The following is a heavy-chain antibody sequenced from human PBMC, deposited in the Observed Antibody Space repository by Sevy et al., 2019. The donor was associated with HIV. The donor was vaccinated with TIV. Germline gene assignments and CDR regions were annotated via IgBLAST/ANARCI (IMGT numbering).Heavy chain of an antibody. D-gene: IGHD3-22*01. J-gene: IGHJ3*02. CDR3: ASQATMIVGAFDI. V-gene: IGHV1-3*01. CDR2: INAGNGNT. CDR1: RYTFTSYA. Sequence: ASVKVSCKASRYTFTSYAMHWVRQAPGQRLEWMGWINAGNGNTKYSQKFQGRVTITRDTSASTAYMELSSLRSEDTAVYYCASQATMIVGAFDIWGQGTMVTVSS.